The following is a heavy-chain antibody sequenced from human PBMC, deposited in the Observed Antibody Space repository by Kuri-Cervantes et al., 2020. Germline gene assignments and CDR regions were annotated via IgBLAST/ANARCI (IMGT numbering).Heavy chain of an antibody. D-gene: IGHD6-6*01. J-gene: IGHJ4*02. Sequence: ASVKVSCKASGYTLTGYYMHWVRQAPGQGLEWMGWINPNSGGTNYAQKFQGRVTMTRNTSISTAYMELSSLRSEDTAVYYCARDRRSIAARVFWNWGQGTLVTVSS. CDR2: INPNSGGT. CDR1: GYTLTGYY. CDR3: ARDRRSIAARVFWN. V-gene: IGHV1-2*02.